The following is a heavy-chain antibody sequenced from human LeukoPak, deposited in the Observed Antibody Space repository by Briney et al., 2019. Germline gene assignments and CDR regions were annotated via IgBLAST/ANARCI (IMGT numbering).Heavy chain of an antibody. Sequence: SETLSLTCTVSGGSFSSGSYYWSWIRQPPGKGLEWIGYIYYSASTNYNPSLKSRVTISVDTSNNQFSLKLSSVTAADTAVYYCGRETIAATGTSVFFDYWGQGTLVTVSS. J-gene: IGHJ4*02. V-gene: IGHV4-61*01. CDR2: IYYSAST. CDR1: GGSFSSGSYY. CDR3: GRETIAATGTSVFFDY. D-gene: IGHD6-13*01.